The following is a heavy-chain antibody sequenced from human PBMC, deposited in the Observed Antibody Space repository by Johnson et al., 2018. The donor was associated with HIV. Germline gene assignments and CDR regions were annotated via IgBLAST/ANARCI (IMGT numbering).Heavy chain of an antibody. CDR3: ASETFEGSAAGAFDI. J-gene: IGHJ3*02. Sequence: VQLVESGGGLVQPGGSLRLSCAASGFTFSSYWMHWVRQAPGKGLVWVSRINSDGSSTSYADSVKGRFTISRDNAKNTLYLQMNSLRAEDTAVYYCASETFEGSAAGAFDIWGQGTMVTVSS. CDR2: INSDGSST. V-gene: IGHV3-74*01. CDR1: GFTFSSYW. D-gene: IGHD6-13*01.